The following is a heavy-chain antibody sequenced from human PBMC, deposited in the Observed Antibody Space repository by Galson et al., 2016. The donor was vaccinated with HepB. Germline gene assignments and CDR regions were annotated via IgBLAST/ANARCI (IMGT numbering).Heavy chain of an antibody. Sequence: SLRLSCAASGFTFSSYAMHWVRQAPGKGLEWVAVLSHDGVTKFYADSVRARFTISRDKSKTTVYLQMDGLSAEDTAVYYCAREWELGGYFDYWGQGTLVTVSS. V-gene: IGHV3-30-3*01. CDR2: LSHDGVTK. CDR1: GFTFSSYA. CDR3: AREWELGGYFDY. D-gene: IGHD1-26*01. J-gene: IGHJ4*02.